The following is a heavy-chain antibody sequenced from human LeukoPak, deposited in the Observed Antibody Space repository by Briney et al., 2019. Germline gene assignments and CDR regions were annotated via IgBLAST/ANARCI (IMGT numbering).Heavy chain of an antibody. CDR2: IYYSGST. CDR3: ARQDYYDSRGTFDY. D-gene: IGHD3-22*01. V-gene: IGHV4-39*01. CDR1: GGSISSSSYY. Sequence: PSETLSLTCTVSGGSISSSSYYWGWIRQPPGKGLEWIGSIYYSGSTYYNPSLKSRVTISVDTSKNQFSLKLSSVTAADTAVYYCARQDYYDSRGTFDYWGQGTLVTVSS. J-gene: IGHJ4*02.